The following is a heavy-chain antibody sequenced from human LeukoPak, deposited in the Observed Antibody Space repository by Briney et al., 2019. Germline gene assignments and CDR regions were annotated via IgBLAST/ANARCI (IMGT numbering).Heavy chain of an antibody. CDR2: VSYDGGNK. J-gene: IGHJ6*02. V-gene: IGHV3-30*03. D-gene: IGHD1-26*01. CDR3: ARDWINIHIYFGELHHYYYRGMGV. Sequence: GGSLRLSCAASRFTFSSYGMHWVRQAPGKGLEWVAVVSYDGGNKYYAESVKGRFTISRDNSKNTLYLQMNSLRAEDTAVYYCARDWINIHIYFGELHHYYYRGMGVWGQGTTVTVSS. CDR1: RFTFSSYG.